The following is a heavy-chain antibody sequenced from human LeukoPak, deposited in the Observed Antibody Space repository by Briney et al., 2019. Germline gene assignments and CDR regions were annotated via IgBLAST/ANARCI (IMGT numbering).Heavy chain of an antibody. D-gene: IGHD5-12*01. CDR3: AKDIYSAYDLARAFDF. CDR2: ISGSGNT. CDR1: GFTFSSYA. J-gene: IGHJ4*01. V-gene: IGHV3-23*01. Sequence: GSLRLSCAASGFTFSSYAMSWIRQAPGKRPEWVSSISGSGNTHYTDSVKGRFTISRDNSKSTLDLQMNSLRVEDTALYYCAKDIYSAYDLARAFDFWGQGTLVTVST.